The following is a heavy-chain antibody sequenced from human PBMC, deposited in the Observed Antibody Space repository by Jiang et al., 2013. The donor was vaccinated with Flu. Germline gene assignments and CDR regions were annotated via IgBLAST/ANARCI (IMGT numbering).Heavy chain of an antibody. CDR3: ARRGNPSFLDY. V-gene: IGHV3-33*01. Sequence: AAIWHDETRKHYADSVNGRFTISRDNSKNTVSLQMNSLRVGDTAIHYCARRGNPSFLDYWGQGTLVTVSS. CDR2: IWHDETRK. J-gene: IGHJ4*02.